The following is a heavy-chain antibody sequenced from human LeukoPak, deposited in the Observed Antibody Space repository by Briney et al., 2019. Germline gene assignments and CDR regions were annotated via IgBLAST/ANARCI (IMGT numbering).Heavy chain of an antibody. V-gene: IGHV1-3*01. CDR2: INAGNGNT. J-gene: IGHJ4*02. Sequence: ASVKVSCKASGYTFTSYAMHWVRQAPGQRLEWMGWINAGNGNTKYSQKFQGRVTITRDTSASTAYMELSSLRSEDTAVYYCAAPEPPDTAMAAYDYWGQGTLVTVSS. CDR1: GYTFTSYA. D-gene: IGHD5-18*01. CDR3: AAPEPPDTAMAAYDY.